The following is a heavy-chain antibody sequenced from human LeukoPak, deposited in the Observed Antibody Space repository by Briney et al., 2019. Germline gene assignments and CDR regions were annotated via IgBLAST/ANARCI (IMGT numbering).Heavy chain of an antibody. D-gene: IGHD3-22*01. CDR2: IIPIFGTA. CDR1: GGTFSSYA. J-gene: IGHJ4*02. V-gene: IGHV1-69*05. Sequence: SVKVSCKASGGTFSSYAISWVRQAPGQGLEWMGGIIPIFGTANYAQKFQGRVTITTDESTSTAYMELSSLRSEDTAVYYCARAGYYYDSSGYRRLDYWGQGTLVTVSS. CDR3: ARAGYYYDSSGYRRLDY.